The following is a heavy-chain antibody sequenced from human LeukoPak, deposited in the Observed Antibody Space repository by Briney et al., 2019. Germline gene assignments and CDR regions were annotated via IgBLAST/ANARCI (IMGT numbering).Heavy chain of an antibody. CDR3: ATDRGWRTSGYYLYYFEY. V-gene: IGHV3-7*01. D-gene: IGHD3-3*01. CDR1: GFIFTNYF. CDR2: IKHDGSEK. Sequence: PGGSLRLSCAASGFIFTNYFMSWVRQAPGKGLEWVASIKHDGSEKYHVDSVRGRFTISRGNTMNSLYLQMSSLRAEDTAVYYCATDRGWRTSGYYLYYFEYWGQGTLVTYSS. J-gene: IGHJ4*02.